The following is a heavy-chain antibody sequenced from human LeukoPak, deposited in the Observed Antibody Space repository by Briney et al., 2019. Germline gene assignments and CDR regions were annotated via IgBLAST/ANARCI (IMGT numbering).Heavy chain of an antibody. CDR1: GFTFSSYW. Sequence: GGSLRLSCAASGFTFSSYWMTWVRQAPGKGLEWVANIRQDGSEKYYVDSVKGRFTISRDNAKSSLYLQMNSLRAEDTAVYYCAREGYDSSALADYWGQGNLVPVSS. CDR3: AREGYDSSALADY. D-gene: IGHD3-22*01. J-gene: IGHJ4*02. CDR2: IRQDGSEK. V-gene: IGHV3-7*01.